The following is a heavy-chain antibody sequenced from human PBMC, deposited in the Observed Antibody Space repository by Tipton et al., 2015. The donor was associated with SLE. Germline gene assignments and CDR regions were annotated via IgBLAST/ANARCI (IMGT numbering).Heavy chain of an antibody. CDR2: IRSKAYGGTT. Sequence: SLRLSCTASGFTFGDYAMSWVRQAPGKGLEWVGFIRSKAYGGTTEYAASVKGRFTISRDDSKSIAYLQMNSLKTEDTAVYYCTGDYSSSWYFDAFDIWGQGTMVTVSS. V-gene: IGHV3-49*04. CDR3: TGDYSSSWYFDAFDI. J-gene: IGHJ3*02. CDR1: GFTFGDYA. D-gene: IGHD6-13*01.